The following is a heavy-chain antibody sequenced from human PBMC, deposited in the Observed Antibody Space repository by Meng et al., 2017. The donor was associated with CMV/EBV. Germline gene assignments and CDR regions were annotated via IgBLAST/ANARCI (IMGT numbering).Heavy chain of an antibody. Sequence: SGPTLVKPTETLTLTCTVSGFSLSNARMGVSWIRQPPGKALEWLAHIFSNDAKSYSTSLKSRLTISKDTSKSQVVLTMTNMDPVDTATYYCSREYSSSSGYYYYGMDVWGQGTTVTVSS. CDR3: SREYSSSSGYYYYGMDV. J-gene: IGHJ6*02. CDR1: GFSLSNARMG. D-gene: IGHD6-6*01. V-gene: IGHV2-26*01. CDR2: IFSNDAK.